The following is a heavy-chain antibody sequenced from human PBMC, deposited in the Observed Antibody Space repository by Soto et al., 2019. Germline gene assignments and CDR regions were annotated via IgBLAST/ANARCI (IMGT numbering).Heavy chain of an antibody. V-gene: IGHV1-18*04. CDR2: ISAFNGDT. CDR1: GDTFTSYG. Sequence: QVQLVQSGTEVKKSGASVNVSCKAFGDTFTSYGFSWVRQVPGQGLEWLGWISAFNGDTQYAQTMKGRLTVTTDTSTTTVHMELRSLTPADTAVYYCTREAGWQRMVPYDWGQGTLVTVS. D-gene: IGHD6-25*01. CDR3: TREAGWQRMVPYD. J-gene: IGHJ4*02.